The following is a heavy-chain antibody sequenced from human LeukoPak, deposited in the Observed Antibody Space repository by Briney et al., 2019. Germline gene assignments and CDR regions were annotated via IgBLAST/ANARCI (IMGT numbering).Heavy chain of an antibody. CDR2: IYYSGST. CDR3: ARAGPGYCSGSGCFDY. CDR1: GGSISGYY. D-gene: IGHD2-15*01. V-gene: IGHV4-59*01. J-gene: IGHJ4*02. Sequence: SETLSLTCTVSGGSISGYYWSWIRQPPGKGLEWIGYIYYSGSTNYNPSLKSRVTISLDTSKNRFSLKLSSVTAADTAVYYCARAGPGYCSGSGCFDYWGQGTLVTVSS.